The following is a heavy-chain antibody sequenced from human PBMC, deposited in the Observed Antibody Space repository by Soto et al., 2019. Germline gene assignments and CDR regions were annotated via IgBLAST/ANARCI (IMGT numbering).Heavy chain of an antibody. D-gene: IGHD2-15*01. J-gene: IGHJ4*02. V-gene: IGHV1-18*01. Sequence: QVQLVQSGAEVKKPGTSVKVSCKASGYTFTSSGISWVRQAPGQGLEWMGWISAYNGNTNYAQKLQGRVTMTTDTPTTPAYRELSSLRSDVTDVYYCARDLSGNPGYWGQGTLVTVSS. CDR2: ISAYNGNT. CDR1: GYTFTSSG. CDR3: ARDLSGNPGY.